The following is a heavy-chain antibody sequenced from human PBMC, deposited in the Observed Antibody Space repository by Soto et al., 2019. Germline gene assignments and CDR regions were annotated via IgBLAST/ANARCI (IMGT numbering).Heavy chain of an antibody. CDR1: GGSIRSYY. CDR3: ARGPGGFGDFSLDY. J-gene: IGHJ4*02. CDR2: VYFGGST. Sequence: PSETLSLTCTVSGGSIRSYYWSWIRQPAGKGLEWIGRVYFGGSTNYSPSLKSRVTMSIDTSKNQFSMKMSPVTAADTAVYYCARGPGGFGDFSLDYWGQGTLVTVSS. V-gene: IGHV4-4*07. D-gene: IGHD3-10*01.